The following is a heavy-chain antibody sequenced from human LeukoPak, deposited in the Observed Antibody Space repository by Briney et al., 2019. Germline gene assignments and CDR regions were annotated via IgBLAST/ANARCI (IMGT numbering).Heavy chain of an antibody. CDR2: VFYNGSA. CDR3: ARSPQYFDSLLDGDSRYYFDY. J-gene: IGHJ4*02. D-gene: IGHD3-9*01. CDR1: GTSISDYS. V-gene: IGHV4-59*13. Sequence: SETLSLTCSVSGTSISDYSWSWIRQPPGKGLEWIGHVFYNGSANYNPSLKSRVTISTDTSKNQFSLQLTSLTAADTAVYFCARSPQYFDSLLDGDSRYYFDYWGQGTLVTVSS.